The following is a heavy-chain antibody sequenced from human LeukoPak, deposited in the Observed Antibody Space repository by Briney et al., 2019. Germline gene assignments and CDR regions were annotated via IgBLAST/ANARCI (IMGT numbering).Heavy chain of an antibody. D-gene: IGHD6-6*01. CDR2: IYHSGST. CDR3: ARESSTSQTNLFDY. V-gene: IGHV4-30-2*01. J-gene: IGHJ4*02. CDR1: GGSISSGGYS. Sequence: SETLSLTCAVSGGSISSGGYSWSWIRQPPGKGLEWIGYIYHSGSTYYNPSLKSRVTISVDRSKNQFSLKLSSVTAADTAIYYCARESSTSQTNLFDYWGQGTLVTVSS.